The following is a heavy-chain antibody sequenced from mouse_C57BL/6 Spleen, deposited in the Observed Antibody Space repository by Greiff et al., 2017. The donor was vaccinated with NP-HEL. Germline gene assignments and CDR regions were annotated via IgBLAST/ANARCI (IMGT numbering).Heavy chain of an antibody. CDR1: GFTFSSYA. Sequence: EVQRVESGEGLVKPGGSLKLSCAASGFTFSSYAMSWVRQTPEKRLEWVAYISSGGDYIYYADTVKGRFTISRDNARNTLYLQMSSLKSEDTAMYYCTKPSHYGSSYGYFDVWGTGTTVTVSS. D-gene: IGHD1-1*01. CDR2: ISSGGDYI. J-gene: IGHJ1*03. CDR3: TKPSHYGSSYGYFDV. V-gene: IGHV5-9-1*02.